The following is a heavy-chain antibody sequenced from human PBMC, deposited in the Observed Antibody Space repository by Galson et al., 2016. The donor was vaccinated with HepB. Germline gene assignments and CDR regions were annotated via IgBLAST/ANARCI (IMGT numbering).Heavy chain of an antibody. J-gene: IGHJ4*02. Sequence: SLRLSCAASGFTFSGYGMHWVRQAPGKGLEWVAADSMDGRRKFYAESVKGRFNISRDNSNNILFLQMSSLRVDDTAVYFCAKRHEYCPPVGCTVDYWGQGTLVAVSS. CDR2: DSMDGRRK. V-gene: IGHV3-30*18. D-gene: IGHD2/OR15-2a*01. CDR3: AKRHEYCPPVGCTVDY. CDR1: GFTFSGYG.